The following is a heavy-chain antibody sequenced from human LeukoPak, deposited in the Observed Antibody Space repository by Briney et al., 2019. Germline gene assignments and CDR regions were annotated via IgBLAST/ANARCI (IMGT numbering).Heavy chain of an antibody. CDR2: ISYDGTNK. Sequence: PGGSLRLSCAASGFTFRSYGMHWVRQAPGKGLEWVAVISYDGTNKYYADSVKGRFTISRDNSKNTLYLQMNSLRAEDTAVYYCAKRLSRGILIDYWGQGTLVTVSS. V-gene: IGHV3-30*18. CDR3: AKRLSRGILIDY. D-gene: IGHD3-10*01. J-gene: IGHJ4*02. CDR1: GFTFRSYG.